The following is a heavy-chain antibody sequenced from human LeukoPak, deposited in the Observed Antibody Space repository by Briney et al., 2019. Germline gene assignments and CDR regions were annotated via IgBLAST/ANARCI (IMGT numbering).Heavy chain of an antibody. V-gene: IGHV3-23*01. D-gene: IGHD2-15*01. CDR2: ISGSGGST. CDR1: GFTFSSYA. J-gene: IGHJ3*02. CDR3: AKEGYCSGGSCYSGAFDI. Sequence: GGSLRLSCAASGFTFSSYAMSWVRQAPGKGLEWVSAISGSGGSTYYADSVKRRFTISRDNSKNTLYLQMNSLRAEDTAVYYCAKEGYCSGGSCYSGAFDIWGQGTMVSVSS.